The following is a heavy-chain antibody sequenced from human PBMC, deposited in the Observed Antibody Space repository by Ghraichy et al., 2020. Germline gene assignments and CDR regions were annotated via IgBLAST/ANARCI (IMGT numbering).Heavy chain of an antibody. D-gene: IGHD3-16*01. Sequence: WGSLRLSCAASGFSVSDYYMTWIRQPPGQGLEWIAYISGPGTTIYYADSVKGRFTITRDNANNTLFLQMSSLRGDDTAVYFCARGGTWLQSHALGSWGQGTLVSVSS. CDR1: GFSVSDYY. CDR3: ARGGTWLQSHALGS. CDR2: ISGPGTTI. V-gene: IGHV3-11*01. J-gene: IGHJ4*02.